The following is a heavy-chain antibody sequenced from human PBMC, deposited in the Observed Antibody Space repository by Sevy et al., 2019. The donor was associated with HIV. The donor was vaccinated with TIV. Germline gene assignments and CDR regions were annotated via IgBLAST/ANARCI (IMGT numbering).Heavy chain of an antibody. CDR2: IKRDGREK. CDR3: ARDCSSATCLWGLDV. J-gene: IGHJ6*02. Sequence: GRSLRLSCAASGFTFSNYWMSWVRQAPGKGLEWVANIKRDGREKYYVASVKGRFTISRDNAKTSLYLQMNSLRAEDKAVYYCARDCSSATCLWGLDVWGQGTTVTVSS. V-gene: IGHV3-7*03. D-gene: IGHD2-2*01. CDR1: GFTFSNYW.